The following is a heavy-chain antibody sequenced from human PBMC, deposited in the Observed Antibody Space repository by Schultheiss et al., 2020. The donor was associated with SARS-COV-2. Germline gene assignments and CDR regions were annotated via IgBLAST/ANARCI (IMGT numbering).Heavy chain of an antibody. D-gene: IGHD6-6*01. CDR2: ISWNSGWT. Sequence: GGSLRLSCVASGFTFDDYVMHWVRQAPGKGLEWVSGISWNSGWTRYADSVKGRFTISRDNAKNSLYLQMNSLRTEDTALYYCAKDILGYSSSPHPETWGQGTTVTVSS. V-gene: IGHV3-9*01. CDR3: AKDILGYSSSPHPET. CDR1: GFTFDDYV. J-gene: IGHJ6*02.